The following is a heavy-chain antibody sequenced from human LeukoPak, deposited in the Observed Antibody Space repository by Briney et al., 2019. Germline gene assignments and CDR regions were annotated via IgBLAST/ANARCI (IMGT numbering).Heavy chain of an antibody. CDR2: ISAYNGNT. J-gene: IGHJ5*02. CDR3: ARACSGYYYFNWFDP. D-gene: IGHD3-22*01. CDR1: GYTFTSYG. Sequence: ASVKVSCKASGYTFTSYGISWVRQAPGQGLEWMGWISAYNGNTNYAQKLQGRVTMTTDTSTSTAYMGLRSLRSDDTAVYYCARACSGYYYFNWFDPWGQGTLVTVSS. V-gene: IGHV1-18*01.